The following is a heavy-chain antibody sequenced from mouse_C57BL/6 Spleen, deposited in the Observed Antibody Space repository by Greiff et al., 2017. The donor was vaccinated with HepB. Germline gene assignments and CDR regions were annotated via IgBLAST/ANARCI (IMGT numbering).Heavy chain of an antibody. CDR3: RRKGNGGD. CDR1: GYTFTDYE. V-gene: IGHV1-15*01. J-gene: IGHJ3*01. CDR2: IDPETGGT. D-gene: IGHD1-1*01. Sequence: VQLQQSGAELVRPGASVTLSCKASGYTFTDYEMHWVKQTPVHGLEWIGAIDPETGGTAYNQKFKGKAILTADKSSSTAYMELRSLTSEDSAVYYCRRKGNGGDWGQGTLVTVSA.